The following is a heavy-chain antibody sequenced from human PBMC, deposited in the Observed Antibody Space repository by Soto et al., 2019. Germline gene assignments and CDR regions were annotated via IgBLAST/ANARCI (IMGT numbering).Heavy chain of an antibody. CDR1: GYTFTSYA. D-gene: IGHD1-26*01. Sequence: QVQLVQSGAEVKKPGASVKVSCKASGYTFTSYAMHWVRQAPGQRLEWMGWINAGNGNTKYSQKFQGRVTITRDTPASTASRELRSLRSEATAVYYCARGGSLYWYFELWGRGTLVTVSS. CDR3: ARGGSLYWYFEL. J-gene: IGHJ2*01. CDR2: INAGNGNT. V-gene: IGHV1-3*01.